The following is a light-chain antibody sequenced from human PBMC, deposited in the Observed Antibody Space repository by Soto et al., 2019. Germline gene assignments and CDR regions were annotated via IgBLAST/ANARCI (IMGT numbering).Light chain of an antibody. CDR1: QSISSN. Sequence: DIELTQSPGTLSLSPGERATLSCRASQSISSNLAWYQQKPGQAPRLLIYGASTRATGIPDRFSGSGSGTDFSLTIRGLKPEDFAVYYCQQYRMSPNTFGQGTRLEIK. J-gene: IGKJ5*01. CDR3: QQYRMSPNT. V-gene: IGKV3-20*01. CDR2: GAS.